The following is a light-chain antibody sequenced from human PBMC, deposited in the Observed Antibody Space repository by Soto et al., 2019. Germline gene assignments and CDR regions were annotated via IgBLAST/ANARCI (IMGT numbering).Light chain of an antibody. V-gene: IGKV3-20*01. CDR1: QSVSSNY. J-gene: IGKJ1*01. CDR2: GAS. Sequence: IVLTQSPGTLSLSPGERATLSCRASQSVSSNYLAWYQQKPGQAPRLLIYGASSRATAIPDRFSGSGSGTAFTLTISRLQPEDFAVYYCQQYGSSPWAFGQGTKVHIK. CDR3: QQYGSSPWA.